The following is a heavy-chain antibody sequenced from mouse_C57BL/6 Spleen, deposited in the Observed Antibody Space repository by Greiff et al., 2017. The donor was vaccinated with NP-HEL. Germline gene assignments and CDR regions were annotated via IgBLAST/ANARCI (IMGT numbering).Heavy chain of an antibody. CDR2: INPGSGGT. V-gene: IGHV1-54*01. D-gene: IGHD1-1*01. Sequence: VQGVESGAELVRPGTSVKVSCKASGYAFTNYLIEWVKQRPGQGLEWIGVINPGSGGTNYNEKFKGKATLTADKSSSTAYMQLSSLTSEDSAVYFCARDYYGIDYAMDYWGQGTSVTVSS. J-gene: IGHJ4*01. CDR1: GYAFTNYL. CDR3: ARDYYGIDYAMDY.